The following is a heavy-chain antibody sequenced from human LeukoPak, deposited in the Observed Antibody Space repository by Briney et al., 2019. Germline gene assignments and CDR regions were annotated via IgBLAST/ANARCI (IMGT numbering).Heavy chain of an antibody. CDR2: IYSGGST. V-gene: IGHV3-66*01. J-gene: IGHJ4*02. CDR3: ARTATDCSGGSCYSGGIDF. CDR1: GFTVSSNY. D-gene: IGHD2-15*01. Sequence: GGSLRLSCAASGFTVSSNYMSWVRQAPGKGLEWVSVIYSGGSTYYADSVKGRFTISRDNSKNTLYLQMNSLRAEDTAVYYCARTATDCSGGSCYSGGIDFWGQGTLVTVSS.